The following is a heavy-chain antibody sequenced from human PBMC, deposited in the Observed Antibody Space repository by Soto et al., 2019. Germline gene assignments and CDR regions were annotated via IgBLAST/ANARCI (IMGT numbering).Heavy chain of an antibody. D-gene: IGHD2-15*01. CDR1: GGSISSYY. V-gene: IGHV4-59*01. CDR2: IYYSGST. J-gene: IGHJ6*02. CDR3: ARQDCSGGSCYNGYYYYGMDV. Sequence: SETLSLTCTVSGGSISSYYWSWIRQPPGKGLEWIGYIYYSGSTNYNPSLKSRVTISVDTSKNQFSLKLSSVTAADTAVYYCARQDCSGGSCYNGYYYYGMDVWGQGTTVTVSS.